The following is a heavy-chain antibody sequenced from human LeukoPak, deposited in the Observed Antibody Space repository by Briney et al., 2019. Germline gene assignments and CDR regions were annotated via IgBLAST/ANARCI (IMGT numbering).Heavy chain of an antibody. V-gene: IGHV3-23*01. CDR1: GITLSNYG. CDR3: AKRGVVIRVILVGFHKEAYYFDS. Sequence: RGSLRLSCAVSGITLSNYGMTWVRQAPGKGLEWVAGISDSGGSTTYADSVKGRFTISRDNPKHTLSLQMNSLRAEDTAVYFCAKRGVVIRVILVGFHKEAYYFDSWGQGALVTVSS. J-gene: IGHJ4*02. D-gene: IGHD3-22*01. CDR2: ISDSGGST.